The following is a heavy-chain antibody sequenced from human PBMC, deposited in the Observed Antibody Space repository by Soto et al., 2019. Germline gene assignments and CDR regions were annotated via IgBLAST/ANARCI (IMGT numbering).Heavy chain of an antibody. CDR3: VREFGDLQDFGSGPDQ. J-gene: IGHJ5*02. CDR2: IYHSGST. CDR1: GYSISSGYY. V-gene: IGHV4-38-2*02. D-gene: IGHD3-3*01. Sequence: PSETLSLTCAVSGYSISSGYYWGWIRQPPGKGLEWIGSIYHSGSTYYNPSLKTRLTISVDTSKNEISLDLNAVTAAETAVYYCVREFGDLQDFGSGPDQWGQGVPVTVSS.